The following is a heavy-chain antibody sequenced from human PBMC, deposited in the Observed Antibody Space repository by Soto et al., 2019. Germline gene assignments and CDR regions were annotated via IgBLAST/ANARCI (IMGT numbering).Heavy chain of an antibody. CDR3: VRRAITATTKWGAFDV. D-gene: IGHD1-20*01. Sequence: EVQLLESGGGLVQPGGALRLSCAASGFTFSSFVMNWVRQAPGKGLEWVSTISPGADVSHYTDSVKGRFTIYRDNSRRTLHMQMDSLRVEDAAVYFCVRRAITATTKWGAFDVWGQGTAVTVSS. CDR1: GFTFSSFV. J-gene: IGHJ3*01. V-gene: IGHV3-23*01. CDR2: ISPGADVS.